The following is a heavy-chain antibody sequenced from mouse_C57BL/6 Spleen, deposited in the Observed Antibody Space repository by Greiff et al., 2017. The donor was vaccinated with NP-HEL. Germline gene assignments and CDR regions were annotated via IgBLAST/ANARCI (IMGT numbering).Heavy chain of an antibody. V-gene: IGHV1-82*01. Sequence: VQLQQSGPELVKPGASVKISCKASGYAFSSSWMNWVKQRPGKGLEWIGRIYPGDGDTNYNGKFKGKATLTADKSSSTAYMQLSSLTSEDSAVYFCAGDAALYYNAMDYWGQGTSVTVSS. CDR3: AGDAALYYNAMDY. J-gene: IGHJ4*01. CDR2: IYPGDGDT. CDR1: GYAFSSSW. D-gene: IGHD2-1*01.